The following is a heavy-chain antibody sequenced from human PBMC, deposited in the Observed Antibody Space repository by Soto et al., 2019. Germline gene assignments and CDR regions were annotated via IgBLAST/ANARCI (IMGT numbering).Heavy chain of an antibody. CDR3: ARDYNRGEFDY. D-gene: IGHD3-16*01. CDR1: GYTFTSYY. V-gene: IGHV1-46*03. J-gene: IGHJ4*02. Sequence: GASVKVSCKASGYTFTSYYMHWVRQAPGQGLEWMGIINPSGGNTSYAQKFQGRVTMTRDTSTSTVYMELSSLRSEDTAVYYCARDYNRGEFDYWGQGTLVTVSS. CDR2: INPSGGNT.